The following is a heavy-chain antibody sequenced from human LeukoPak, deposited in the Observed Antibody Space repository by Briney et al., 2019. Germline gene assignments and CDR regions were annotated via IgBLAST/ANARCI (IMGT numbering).Heavy chain of an antibody. CDR3: ARADRSISGMTCWFDP. J-gene: IGHJ5*02. Sequence: SETLSLTCTVSGGSISSGDYYWSWIRQPPGKGLEWIGYIYYSGSTYYNPSLKSRVTISVDTSKNQFSLKLSSVTAADTAVYYRARADRSISGMTCWFDPWGQGTLVTVSS. V-gene: IGHV4-30-4*01. D-gene: IGHD3-3*01. CDR2: IYYSGST. CDR1: GGSISSGDYY.